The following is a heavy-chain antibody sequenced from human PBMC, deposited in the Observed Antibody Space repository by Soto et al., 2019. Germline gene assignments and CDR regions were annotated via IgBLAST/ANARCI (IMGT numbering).Heavy chain of an antibody. CDR3: ARERGRSIAARPYNWFDP. CDR1: GGSISSGDYY. J-gene: IGHJ5*02. D-gene: IGHD6-6*01. V-gene: IGHV4-30-4*01. CDR2: IYYSGST. Sequence: SETLSLTCTVSGGSISSGDYYWSWIRHPPGKGLEWIGYIYYSGSTYYNPSLKSRVTISVDTSKNQFSLKLSSVTAADTAVYYCARERGRSIAARPYNWFDPWGQGTLVTVSS.